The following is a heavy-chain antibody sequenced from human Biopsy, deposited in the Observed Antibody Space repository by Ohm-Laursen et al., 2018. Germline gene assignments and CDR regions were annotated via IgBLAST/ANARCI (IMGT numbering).Heavy chain of an antibody. CDR1: GGSFKNYA. D-gene: IGHD2-21*01. J-gene: IGHJ6*02. CDR3: AFIVEPIATGEKDYYHYFGLDV. V-gene: IGHV1-69*06. Sequence: SVKVSCKASGGSFKNYAVNWVRQAPGQGLEWVGGIIPMFPTTNYAQKFQGRVTITADKFRSTAYMEMNSLSSEDTAIYYCAFIVEPIATGEKDYYHYFGLDVWGQGTTASVSS. CDR2: IIPMFPTT.